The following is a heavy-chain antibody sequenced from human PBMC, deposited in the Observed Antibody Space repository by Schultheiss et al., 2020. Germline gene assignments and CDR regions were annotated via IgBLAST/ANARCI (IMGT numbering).Heavy chain of an antibody. CDR1: GFTFSSYS. Sequence: GGSLRLSCAASGFTFSSYSMNWVRQAPGKGLEWVSYISSGGGGRYRYCADSLKGRFTISRDNSKNTLYLQMNSLRAEDTAVYYCANDPHGVGATDYWGQGTLVTVSS. V-gene: IGHV3-21*05. CDR3: ANDPHGVGATDY. D-gene: IGHD1-26*01. CDR2: ISSGGGGRYR. J-gene: IGHJ4*02.